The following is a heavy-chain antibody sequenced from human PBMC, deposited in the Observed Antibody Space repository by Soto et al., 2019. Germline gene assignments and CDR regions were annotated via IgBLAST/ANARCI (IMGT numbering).Heavy chain of an antibody. V-gene: IGHV4-34*01. CDR1: GGSFSGYY. Sequence: PSETLSLTCAVYGGSFSGYYWSWIRQPPGKGLEWIEEINHSGSTNYNPSLKSRVTISVDTSKNQFSLKLSSVTAADTAVYYCARDPRYYDLWSGYSSYYGMDVWGQGTTVTVSS. J-gene: IGHJ6*02. CDR2: INHSGST. D-gene: IGHD3-3*01. CDR3: ARDPRYYDLWSGYSSYYGMDV.